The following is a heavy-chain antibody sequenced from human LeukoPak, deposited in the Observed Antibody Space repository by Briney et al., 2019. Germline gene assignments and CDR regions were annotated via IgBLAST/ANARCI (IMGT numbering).Heavy chain of an antibody. D-gene: IGHD6-13*01. CDR2: IYHSGST. V-gene: IGHV4-4*02. CDR3: ARGLAAAGTDY. J-gene: IGHJ4*02. Sequence: SETLSLTCAVSGGSISSGNWWTWVRQPPGKALEWTGQIYHSGSTNYNPSLKSRVTISVEKSKNQFSLNLTSVTAADTAVYYCARGLAAAGTDYWGQGTLVTVSS. CDR1: GGSISSGNW.